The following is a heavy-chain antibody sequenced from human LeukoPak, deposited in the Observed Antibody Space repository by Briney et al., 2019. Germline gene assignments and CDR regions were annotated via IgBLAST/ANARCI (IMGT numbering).Heavy chain of an antibody. CDR2: ISTSSGYT. Sequence: PGGSLRLSCTASGFTFSDSYMNWIRQAPGKGPEWISLISTSSGYTDYADSVKGRFTISRDNAKNSLYLQMDSLKFKDTAMYYCAYESSGYHQRSDAFDIWGRGTVVIVSS. CDR3: AYESSGYHQRSDAFDI. J-gene: IGHJ3*02. CDR1: GFTFSDSY. D-gene: IGHD3-22*01. V-gene: IGHV3-11*06.